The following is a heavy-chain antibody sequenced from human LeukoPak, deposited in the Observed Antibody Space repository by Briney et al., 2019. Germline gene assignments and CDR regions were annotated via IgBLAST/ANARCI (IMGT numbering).Heavy chain of an antibody. Sequence: GGSLRLSCAASGFTFSSYAMHWVRQAPGKGLEWVAVISYDGSNKYYADSVKGRFTISRDNSKNTLYLQMNSLRAEDTAVYYCARSAGSSWYYYGMDVWGQGTTVTVSS. D-gene: IGHD6-13*01. CDR3: ARSAGSSWYYYGMDV. J-gene: IGHJ6*02. CDR2: ISYDGSNK. V-gene: IGHV3-30-3*01. CDR1: GFTFSSYA.